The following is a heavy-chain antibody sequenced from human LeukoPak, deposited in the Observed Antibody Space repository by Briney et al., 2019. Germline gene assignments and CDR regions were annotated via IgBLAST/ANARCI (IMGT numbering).Heavy chain of an antibody. Sequence: GGSLRLSCAASGFTFSSYDMHWVRQATGKGLEWVSAIGTAGDTYYPGSVKGRFTISRENAKNSLYLQMNSLRAEDTAVYYCARAHRYSYGLDAFDIWGQGTMVTVSS. CDR3: ARAHRYSYGLDAFDI. J-gene: IGHJ3*02. D-gene: IGHD5-18*01. CDR1: GFTFSSYD. CDR2: IGTAGDT. V-gene: IGHV3-13*01.